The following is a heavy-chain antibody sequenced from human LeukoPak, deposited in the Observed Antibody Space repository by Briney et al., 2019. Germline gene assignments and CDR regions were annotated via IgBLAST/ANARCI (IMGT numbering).Heavy chain of an antibody. Sequence: LRLSCAASGFTFSDYYMSWIRQPPGKGLEWIGEINHSGSTNYNPSLKSRVTISVDTSKNQFSLKLSSVTAADTAVYYCARGGVSWRRYSYGWNYYMDVWGKGTTVTVSS. CDR1: GFTFSDYY. D-gene: IGHD5-18*01. V-gene: IGHV4-34*01. J-gene: IGHJ6*03. CDR3: ARGGVSWRRYSYGWNYYMDV. CDR2: INHSGST.